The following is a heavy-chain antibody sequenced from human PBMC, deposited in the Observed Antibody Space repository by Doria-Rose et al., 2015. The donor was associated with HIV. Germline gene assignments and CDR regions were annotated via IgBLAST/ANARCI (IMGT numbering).Heavy chain of an antibody. Sequence: QVQLQESGPGLVKPSQTLSLTCTVSGASISSGSRYWSWIRQHPGKGLEWIGNIYSSGSAYYSPSLESRLTISLDSSSNRFSLKVRSVTAADTASYFCASGGDTSNSGMAFDIWGQGTMVTVSS. CDR1: GASISSGSRY. D-gene: IGHD7-27*01. CDR2: IYSSGSA. V-gene: IGHV4-31*03. J-gene: IGHJ3*02. CDR3: ASGGDTSNSGMAFDI.